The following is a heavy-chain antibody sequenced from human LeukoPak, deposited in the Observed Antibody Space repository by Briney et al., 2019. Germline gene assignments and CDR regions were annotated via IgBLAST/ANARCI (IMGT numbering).Heavy chain of an antibody. J-gene: IGHJ6*03. CDR2: IIPILDTP. CDR1: GGTFSSHG. D-gene: IGHD6-13*01. CDR3: ARGQQLTYYYYYMDV. V-gene: IGHV1-69*11. Sequence: SVKVSCKASGGTFSSHGFTWVRQAPGQGLEWMGRIIPILDTPNYAQKFQGRVTITTDESTSTAYMELSSLRSEDTAVYYCARGQQLTYYYYYMDVWGKGTTVTVSS.